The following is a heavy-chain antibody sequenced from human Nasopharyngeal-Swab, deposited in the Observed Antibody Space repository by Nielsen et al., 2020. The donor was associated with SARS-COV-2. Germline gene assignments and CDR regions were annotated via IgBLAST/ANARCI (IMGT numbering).Heavy chain of an antibody. CDR3: TTGSYR. D-gene: IGHD2-21*01. CDR2: IRSKGNNYAT. CDR1: GFTFSDSA. J-gene: IGHJ4*02. V-gene: IGHV3-73*01. Sequence: GGSLRLSCAASGFTFSDSAIHWVRQASGKGLEWVGRIRSKGNNYATAYAASVKGRFTIFRDDPTNTAYLQMNSLKTEDTAMYYCTTGSYRWGQGTLVTVSS.